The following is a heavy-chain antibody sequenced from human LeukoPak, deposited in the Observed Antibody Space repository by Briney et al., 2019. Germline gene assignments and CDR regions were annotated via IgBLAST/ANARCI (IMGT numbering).Heavy chain of an antibody. CDR2: ISSLSSYI. D-gene: IGHD5-18*01. J-gene: IGHJ4*02. Sequence: GGSLRHSCAASGFTFSNYSMNWVRQAPGKGLEWVSSISSLSSYIYYADSLKGRFTISRDNAKNSLYLQMNSLRAEDTAVYYCARGGPRDGYDYWGQGTLVTVSS. CDR3: ARGGPRDGYDY. V-gene: IGHV3-21*01. CDR1: GFTFSNYS.